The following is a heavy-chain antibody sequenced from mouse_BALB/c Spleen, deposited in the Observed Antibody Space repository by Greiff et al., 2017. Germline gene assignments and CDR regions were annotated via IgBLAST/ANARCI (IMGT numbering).Heavy chain of an antibody. CDR2: ISSGGST. Sequence: EVKLVESGGGLVKPGGSLKLSCAASGFTFSSYAMSWVRQTPEKRLEWVASISSGGSTYYPDSVKGRFTISRDNARNILYLQMSSRRSEDTAMYYCARRDYGSSSHWYFDVWGAGTTVTVSS. CDR1: GFTFSSYA. J-gene: IGHJ1*01. V-gene: IGHV5-6-5*01. D-gene: IGHD1-1*01. CDR3: ARRDYGSSSHWYFDV.